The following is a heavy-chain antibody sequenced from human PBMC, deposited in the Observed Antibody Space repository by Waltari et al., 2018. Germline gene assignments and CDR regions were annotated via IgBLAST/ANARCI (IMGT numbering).Heavy chain of an antibody. D-gene: IGHD2-15*01. CDR1: GFTFSSYS. CDR3: ARSAAVNYYYYYMDV. CDR2: ISSSSSTI. J-gene: IGHJ6*03. V-gene: IGHV3-48*04. Sequence: EVQLVESGGGLVQPGGSLRLSCAASGFTFSSYSMNWVRQAPGKGLEWVSYISSSSSTIYYADAVKGRCTISRDNAKNSLYLQMNSLRAEDTAVYYCARSAAVNYYYYYMDVWGKGTTVTISS.